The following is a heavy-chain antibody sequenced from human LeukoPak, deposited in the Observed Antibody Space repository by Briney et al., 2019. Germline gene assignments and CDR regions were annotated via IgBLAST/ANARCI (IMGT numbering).Heavy chain of an antibody. V-gene: IGHV4-59*01. D-gene: IGHD6-13*01. CDR1: GGSISSYY. CDR2: IYYSGST. J-gene: IGHJ4*02. Sequence: SETLSLTCTVSGGSISSYYWSWIRQPPGKGLEWIGYIYYSGSTNYNPSLKSRVTISVDTSKNQFSLKLSSVTAADTAVYTCAREGSWYEFDYWGQGTLVTVSS. CDR3: AREGSWYEFDY.